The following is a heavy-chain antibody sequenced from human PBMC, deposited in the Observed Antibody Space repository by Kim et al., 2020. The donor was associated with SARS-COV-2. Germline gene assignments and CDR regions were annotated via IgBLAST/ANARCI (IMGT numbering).Heavy chain of an antibody. Sequence: GGSLRLSCAVSGFTFSSYWMHWVRQAPGKGLVWVSRINRDGSSTSYADSVKGRFTISRDNAKNTLYLQMNSLRAEDTAVYYCARGDIVVVPAAYGMDVWGQGNTVTVSS. J-gene: IGHJ6*02. CDR2: INRDGSST. D-gene: IGHD2-2*01. V-gene: IGHV3-74*01. CDR3: ARGDIVVVPAAYGMDV. CDR1: GFTFSSYW.